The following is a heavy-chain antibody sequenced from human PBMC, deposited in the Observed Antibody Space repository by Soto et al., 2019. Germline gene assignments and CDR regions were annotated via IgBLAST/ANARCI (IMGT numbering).Heavy chain of an antibody. Sequence: QVQLQESGPGLVKPSETLFLTCTVSGGSISSYYWSWIRQPPGKGLEWIGHIYYSGSTNYNPSLKSRVTISVDTSKNQFSLKLSSVTAADTAVYYCARQSCSSTSCYSWVSWFDPWGQGTLVTVSS. J-gene: IGHJ5*02. CDR3: ARQSCSSTSCYSWVSWFDP. CDR1: GGSISSYY. D-gene: IGHD2-2*01. V-gene: IGHV4-59*08. CDR2: IYYSGST.